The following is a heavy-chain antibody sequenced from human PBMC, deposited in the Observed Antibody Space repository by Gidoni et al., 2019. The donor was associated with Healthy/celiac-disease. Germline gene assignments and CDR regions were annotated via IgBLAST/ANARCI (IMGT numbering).Heavy chain of an antibody. CDR1: GFTFSSYS. CDR2: SSSSSSYI. J-gene: IGHJ4*02. CDR3: ARQYCGGDCYFDY. V-gene: IGHV3-21*01. Sequence: EVQLVESGGGLVKPGGSLRLSCAASGFTFSSYSMNWGRQAPGKGLEWVSSSSSSSSYIYYADSVKGRFTISRDNAKNSLYLQMNSLRAEDTAVYYCARQYCGGDCYFDYWGQGTLVTVSS. D-gene: IGHD2-21*02.